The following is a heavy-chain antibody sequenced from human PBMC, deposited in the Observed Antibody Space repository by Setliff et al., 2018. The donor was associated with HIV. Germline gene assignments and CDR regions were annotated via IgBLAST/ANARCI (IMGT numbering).Heavy chain of an antibody. Sequence: ASETLSLTCAVSGVSITSATYYWSWIRHSPGKGLEWIGYIDYSGSAFYNPSLKSRLTISRDTSKNQFSLRMKSVTAADTAVYYCAREGITALVTKYFDYWGQGTLVTVSS. J-gene: IGHJ4*02. D-gene: IGHD5-18*01. CDR2: IDYSGSA. V-gene: IGHV4-31*11. CDR3: AREGITALVTKYFDY. CDR1: GVSITSATYY.